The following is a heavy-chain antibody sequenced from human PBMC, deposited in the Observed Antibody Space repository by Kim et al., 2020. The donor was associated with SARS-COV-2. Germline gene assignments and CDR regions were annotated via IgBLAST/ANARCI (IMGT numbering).Heavy chain of an antibody. CDR2: ITGSGGRT. J-gene: IGHJ4*02. D-gene: IGHD5-18*01. CDR1: GFTFSSSA. CDR3: ARETGSYGFGTENDS. V-gene: IGHV3-23*01. Sequence: GGSLRLFCAASGFTFSSSAMSWVRQAPGQGLEWVSAITGSGGRTNYAASVKGRFTISRDNSKNTMYLQMNSLRDEDTAGYYCARETGSYGFGTENDSWSQATLVTVSA.